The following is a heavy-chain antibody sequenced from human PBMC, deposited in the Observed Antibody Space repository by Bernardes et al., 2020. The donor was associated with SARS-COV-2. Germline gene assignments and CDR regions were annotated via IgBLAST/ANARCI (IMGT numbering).Heavy chain of an antibody. CDR3: VRDSKDSSWSFTYYHRGMDV. J-gene: IGHJ6*02. CDR2: ISGYNGNT. D-gene: IGHD6-13*01. V-gene: IGHV1-18*01. CDR1: GYTFNTYG. Sequence: ASVKVSCKASGYTFNTYGITWVRQAPGQGLEWMGWISGYNGNTNYAQKLQGRVTMTTDTSTSTAYMELRRLRSDDTAVYYCVRDSKDSSWSFTYYHRGMDVWGQGTTVTVSS.